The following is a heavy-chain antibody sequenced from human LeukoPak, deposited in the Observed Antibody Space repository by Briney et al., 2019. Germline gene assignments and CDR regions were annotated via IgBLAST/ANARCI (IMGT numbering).Heavy chain of an antibody. CDR3: AIRYYDSSGYEFDY. V-gene: IGHV1-58*02. D-gene: IGHD3-22*01. CDR1: GFTFTSSA. Sequence: SVKVSCKASGFTFTSSAMQWVRQARGQRLEWIGWIVVGSGNTNYAQKFQERVTITRDMSTSTAYMELSSLRSEDTAVYYCAIRYYDSSGYEFDYWGQGTLVTVSS. CDR2: IVVGSGNT. J-gene: IGHJ4*02.